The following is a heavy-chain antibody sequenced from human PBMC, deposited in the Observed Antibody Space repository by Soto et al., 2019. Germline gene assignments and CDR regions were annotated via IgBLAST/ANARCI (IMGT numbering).Heavy chain of an antibody. CDR3: XXXXXXXXATTHYYYGMDV. D-gene: IGHD1-26*01. V-gene: IGHV3-21*01. CDR1: GFTFSSYS. CDR2: ISSSSSYI. Sequence: EVQLVESGGGLVKPGGSLRLSCAASGFTFSSYSMNWVRQAPGKGLEWVSSISSSSSYIYYADSVKGRFTISRDNXXXXXXXXXXXXXXXXXXXXXXXXXXXXXXATTHYYYGMDVWGQGTTVTVSS. J-gene: IGHJ6*02.